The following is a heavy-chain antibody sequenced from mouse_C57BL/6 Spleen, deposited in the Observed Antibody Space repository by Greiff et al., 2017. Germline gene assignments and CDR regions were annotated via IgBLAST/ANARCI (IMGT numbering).Heavy chain of an antibody. V-gene: IGHV5-17*01. CDR1: GFTFSDYG. D-gene: IGHD3-1*01. J-gene: IGHJ4*01. Sequence: DVQLVESGGGLVKPGGSLKLSCAASGFTFSDYGMHWVRQAPEKGLEWVAYISSGRSTIYYADTVKGRFTISRDNAKNTLFLQMTSLRSEDTAMYYCANNILSGDYWGQGTSVTVSS. CDR3: ANNILSGDY. CDR2: ISSGRSTI.